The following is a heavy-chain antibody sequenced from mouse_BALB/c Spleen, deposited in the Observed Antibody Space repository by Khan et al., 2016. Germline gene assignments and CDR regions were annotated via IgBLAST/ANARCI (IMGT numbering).Heavy chain of an antibody. CDR2: INPSSGYT. V-gene: IGHV1-4*01. D-gene: IGHD1-1*01. J-gene: IGHJ2*01. Sequence: VQLQESGAELARPGASLKMSCKASGYTFTSYTIHWLKQRPGQGLEWIGYINPSSGYTNYNQNFKDKATLTADKSSTTAYMQLSSLTSEDSTVSYSERERAIVANFDYWGQGTTLTVSS. CDR3: ERERAIVANFDY. CDR1: GYTFTSYT.